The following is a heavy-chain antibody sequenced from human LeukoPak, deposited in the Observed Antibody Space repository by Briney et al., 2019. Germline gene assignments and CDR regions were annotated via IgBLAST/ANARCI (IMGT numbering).Heavy chain of an antibody. CDR1: GYSFATYW. V-gene: IGHV5-51*01. D-gene: IGHD2-15*01. CDR3: ARPNEGDCSGGSCYYFAY. J-gene: IGHJ4*02. Sequence: NPGASLKISCKGSGYSFATYWIGWGRQMPGKGLEWMGIIYPGDSDTTYSPSFQGQVTISADKSISTAYLQWSSLRASDTAMYYCARPNEGDCSGGSCYYFAYWGQGTLVTVSS. CDR2: IYPGDSDT.